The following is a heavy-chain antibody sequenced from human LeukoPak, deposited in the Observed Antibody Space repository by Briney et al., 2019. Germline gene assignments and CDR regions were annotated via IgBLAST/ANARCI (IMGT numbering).Heavy chain of an antibody. Sequence: SETLSLTCTVSGGSISSSSYYWGWIRQPPGKGLEWIGSIYYSGSTYYNPSLKSRVTISVDTSKNQLSLKLSSVTAADTAVYYCAKVAARRLVYFDYWGQGTLVTVSS. V-gene: IGHV4-39*07. D-gene: IGHD6-6*01. CDR2: IYYSGST. J-gene: IGHJ4*02. CDR1: GGSISSSSYY. CDR3: AKVAARRLVYFDY.